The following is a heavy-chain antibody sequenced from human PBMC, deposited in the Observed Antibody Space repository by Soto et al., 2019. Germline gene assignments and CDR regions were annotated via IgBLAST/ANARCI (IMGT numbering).Heavy chain of an antibody. Sequence: GGSLRLSWAASGFTFSSYSMNWVRQAPGKGLEWVSSISSSSSYIYYADSVKGRFTISRDNAKNSLYLQMNSLRAEDTAVYYCARDASPIVVVVAAYIDYWGQGTLVTVSS. D-gene: IGHD2-15*01. CDR2: ISSSSSYI. J-gene: IGHJ4*02. CDR3: ARDASPIVVVVAAYIDY. CDR1: GFTFSSYS. V-gene: IGHV3-21*01.